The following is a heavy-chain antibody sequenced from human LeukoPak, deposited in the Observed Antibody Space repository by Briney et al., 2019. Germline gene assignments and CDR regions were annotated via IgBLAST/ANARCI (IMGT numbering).Heavy chain of an antibody. D-gene: IGHD2-21*01. CDR1: GFTFSSHA. CDR2: LIENGATT. Sequence: GGSLRLSCAASGFTFSSHAMSWVHQAPGKGLEWVSGLIENGATTYYADSVKGRFTISRDNYRNTMYLQMNSLRAEDTAIYYCVKDYRVGSSPAFGDFWGRGILVTVSS. V-gene: IGHV3-23*01. J-gene: IGHJ4*02. CDR3: VKDYRVGSSPAFGDF.